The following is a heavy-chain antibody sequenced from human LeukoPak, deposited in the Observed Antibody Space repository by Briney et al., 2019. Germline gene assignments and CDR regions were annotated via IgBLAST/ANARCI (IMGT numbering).Heavy chain of an antibody. CDR3: ARGIVGATKVFDY. J-gene: IGHJ4*02. CDR1: GYTFTGYY. V-gene: IGHV1-2*06. D-gene: IGHD1-26*01. CDR2: INPNSGGT. Sequence: ASVKVSCKASGYTFTGYYMHWVRQAPGQGLEWMGRINPNSGGTNYAQKFQGRVTMTRDTSISTAYMELNRLRSDDTAVYYCARGIVGATKVFDYWGQGTLVTVSS.